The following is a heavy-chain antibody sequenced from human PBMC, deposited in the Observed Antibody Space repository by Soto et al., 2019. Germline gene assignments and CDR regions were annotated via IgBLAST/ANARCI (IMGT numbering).Heavy chain of an antibody. CDR2: ISGSGGST. CDR3: ARERRSDTAMVPNYYSSYSTDV. CDR1: GFTFSSYA. D-gene: IGHD5-18*01. J-gene: IGHJ6*03. Sequence: PGGSLRLSCAASGFTFSSYAMSWVRQAPGKGLEWVSAISGSGGSTYYADSVKGRFTISRDNSKNTLYLQMNSLRAEDTAVYYCARERRSDTAMVPNYYSSYSTDVWGKGPTVTLSS. V-gene: IGHV3-23*01.